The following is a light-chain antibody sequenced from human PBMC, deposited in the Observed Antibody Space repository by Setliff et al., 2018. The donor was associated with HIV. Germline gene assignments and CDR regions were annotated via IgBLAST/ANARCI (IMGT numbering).Light chain of an antibody. J-gene: IGLJ1*01. CDR1: SNDFGSYDY. Sequence: QSVLTQPASVSGSPGQSITISCTGTSNDFGSYDYVSWYQQHPGKAPKLMIYDVSNRPSGVSNRFSGSKSGNTASLTISGLQAEDEADYYCSSYTSSSTSYVFGTGTKVTVL. CDR2: DVS. CDR3: SSYTSSSTSYV. V-gene: IGLV2-14*03.